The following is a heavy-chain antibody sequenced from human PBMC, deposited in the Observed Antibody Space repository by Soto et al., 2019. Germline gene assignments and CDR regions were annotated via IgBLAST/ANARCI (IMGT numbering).Heavy chain of an antibody. CDR2: IYHSGST. CDR1: GGSISSSNW. J-gene: IGHJ5*02. CDR3: ARVDAGADANWFDP. V-gene: IGHV4-4*02. Sequence: ASETLSLTCAVSGGSISSSNWWSWVRQPPGKGLEWIGEIYHSGSTNYNPSLKSRVTISVDKSKNQFSLKLSSVTAADTAVYYCARVDAGADANWFDPWGQGTLVTVSS. D-gene: IGHD1-26*01.